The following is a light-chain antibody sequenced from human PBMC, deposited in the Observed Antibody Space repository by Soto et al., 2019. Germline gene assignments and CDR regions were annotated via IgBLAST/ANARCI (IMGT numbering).Light chain of an antibody. CDR1: QVISND. CDR2: GAT. CDR3: LHDHNYPWT. V-gene: IGKV1-6*01. J-gene: IGKJ1*01. Sequence: AIPMTQSPSSLSASVGDRVTITCRASQVISNDLGWYQQKPGKAPKLLIYGATNLQSGVSSRFSGSGSGTDFTLTLTSLQREDFATYYCLHDHNYPWTFGQGTKVDI.